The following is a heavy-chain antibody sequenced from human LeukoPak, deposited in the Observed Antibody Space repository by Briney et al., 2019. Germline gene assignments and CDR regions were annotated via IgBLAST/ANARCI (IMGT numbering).Heavy chain of an antibody. V-gene: IGHV3-11*05. CDR2: ISSSSSYT. CDR1: GFTFSDYY. D-gene: IGHD4-23*01. Sequence: GGSLTLSCAASGFTFSDYYMSWIRQAPGKGLEWVSYISSSSSYTNYADSVKGRFAISRDNAKNSLFLQMNSLSAEDRAVYYCARDTDYGGNSPLDCWGQGSLVTVSS. J-gene: IGHJ4*02. CDR3: ARDTDYGGNSPLDC.